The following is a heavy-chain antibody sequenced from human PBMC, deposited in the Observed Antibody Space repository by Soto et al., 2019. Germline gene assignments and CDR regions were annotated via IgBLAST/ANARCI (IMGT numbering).Heavy chain of an antibody. V-gene: IGHV4-39*01. J-gene: IGHJ3*02. D-gene: IGHD6-19*01. CDR3: ARPRQRKWLNAFDI. CDR2: IYYSGST. CDR1: GGSISSSSYY. Sequence: SETLSLTCTVSGGSISSSSYYWGWIRQPPGKGLEWIGSIYYSGSTYYNPSLKSRVTISVDTSKNQFSLKLSSVTAADTAVYYCARPRQRKWLNAFDIWGQGTMVTVS.